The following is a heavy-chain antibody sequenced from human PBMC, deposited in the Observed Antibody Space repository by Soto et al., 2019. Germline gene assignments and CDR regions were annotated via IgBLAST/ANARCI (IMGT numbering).Heavy chain of an antibody. V-gene: IGHV1-46*01. CDR2: INPSGGST. CDR1: GYTFTSYY. Sequence: ASVKVSCKASGYTFTSYYMNWVRQAPGQGLEWMGIINPSGGSTSYAQKFQGRVTMTRDTSTSTVHMELSSLRSEDTAVYYCASGGEDSSGYHVFYFDYWGQGPLVTVSS. J-gene: IGHJ4*02. D-gene: IGHD3-22*01. CDR3: ASGGEDSSGYHVFYFDY.